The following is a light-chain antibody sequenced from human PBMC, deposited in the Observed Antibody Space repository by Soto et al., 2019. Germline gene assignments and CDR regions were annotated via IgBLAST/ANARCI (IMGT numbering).Light chain of an antibody. Sequence: QSALTQPPSASGSPGQSVTISCTGTSSDIGSYDFVSWYQQHPGKAPKLIIYDLTKRPSWVPDRFSASKSGNTASLTVSGLQADDEAAYYCSSHGGSNNPFVFGTGTKVTVL. J-gene: IGLJ1*01. CDR1: SSDIGSYDF. V-gene: IGLV2-8*01. CDR3: SSHGGSNNPFV. CDR2: DLT.